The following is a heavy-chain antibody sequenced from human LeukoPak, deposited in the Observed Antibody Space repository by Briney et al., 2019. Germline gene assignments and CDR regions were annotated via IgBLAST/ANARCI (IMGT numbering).Heavy chain of an antibody. CDR2: INPNSGAT. J-gene: IGHJ5*02. V-gene: IGHV1-2*02. CDR1: GYTFTGYY. Sequence: ASVKLSCKASGYTFTGYYMHWERRAPGQGLEWMGWINPNSGATNYAQKFQGRVTMTRDTSISTVYMDLRRLRSDDTAVYYCARDTEAVAGSLSWGQGTLVIVSS. CDR3: ARDTEAVAGSLS. D-gene: IGHD6-19*01.